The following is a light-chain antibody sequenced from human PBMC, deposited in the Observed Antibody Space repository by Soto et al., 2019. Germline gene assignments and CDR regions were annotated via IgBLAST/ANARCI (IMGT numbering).Light chain of an antibody. Sequence: DNVLTHSPAAPAFSPGERATLLCRASQSLSSYLAWNQQNPGQAPRFLIYDASNRATGIPARFIGSGSGTDFTPTICSLATGDFAFYYCQQRSNWPGTFGQVTMLDSK. CDR1: QSLSSY. CDR3: QQRSNWPGT. J-gene: IGKJ1*01. CDR2: DAS. V-gene: IGKV3-11*01.